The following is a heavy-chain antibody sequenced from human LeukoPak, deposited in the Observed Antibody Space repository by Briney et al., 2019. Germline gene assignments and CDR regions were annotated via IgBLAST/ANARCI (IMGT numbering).Heavy chain of an antibody. V-gene: IGHV4-4*07. CDR1: GGSISFDY. J-gene: IGHJ5*02. D-gene: IGHD3-10*01. CDR2: VYSSGRA. CDR3: TRDSGTTGEVKFDP. Sequence: SETLSLTCTVSGGSISFDYWSWIRQSAGKGLEWIGRVYSSGRANYNPSLKSRVSMSADNSKNQVSLKLTSVTAADTAVYYCTRDSGTTGEVKFDPWGQGTLVAVSS.